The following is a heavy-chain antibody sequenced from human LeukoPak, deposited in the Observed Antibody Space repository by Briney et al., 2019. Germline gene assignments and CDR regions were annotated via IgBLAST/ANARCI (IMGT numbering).Heavy chain of an antibody. Sequence: GGSLRLSCAASGFTFSSYAMSWVRQAPGKGLEWVSTISGSGSTTYYADSVKGRFTISRDKSKNTLYLQMNSMRAEDTAVYYCAKGRSGVNAAIDIWGQGTMVSVSS. CDR2: ISGSGSTT. V-gene: IGHV3-23*01. CDR3: AKGRSGVNAAIDI. CDR1: GFTFSSYA. J-gene: IGHJ3*02. D-gene: IGHD7-27*01.